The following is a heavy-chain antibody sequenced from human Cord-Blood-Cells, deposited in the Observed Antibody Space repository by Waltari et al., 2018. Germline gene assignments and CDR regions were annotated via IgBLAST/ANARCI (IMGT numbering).Heavy chain of an antibody. CDR2: ISYDGSNK. D-gene: IGHD6-19*01. V-gene: IGHV3-30*04. Sequence: QVQLVESGGGVVQPGRSLRLSCAASGFTFSSYAMHWVRQGPGKGLEWVAVISYDGSNKYYADSVKGRFTISRDNSKNTLYLQMNSLRAEDTAVYYCASPIAVAGTDYWGQGTLVTVSS. CDR3: ASPIAVAGTDY. J-gene: IGHJ4*02. CDR1: GFTFSSYA.